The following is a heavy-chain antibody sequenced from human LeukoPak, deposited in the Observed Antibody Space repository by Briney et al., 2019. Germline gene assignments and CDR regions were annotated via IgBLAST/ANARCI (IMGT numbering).Heavy chain of an antibody. CDR3: ARGSGDSYGTGSYSTAWFDP. CDR1: GYTFTSYY. J-gene: IGHJ5*02. D-gene: IGHD3-10*01. Sequence: GASVKVSCKASGYTFTSYYMHWVRQAPGQGLEWMGIINPSGGSTSYAQKFQGRVTMTRDTSTSTVYMELSSLRSEDTAVYYCARGSGDSYGTGSYSTAWFDPWGQGTLVTVSS. CDR2: INPSGGST. V-gene: IGHV1-46*01.